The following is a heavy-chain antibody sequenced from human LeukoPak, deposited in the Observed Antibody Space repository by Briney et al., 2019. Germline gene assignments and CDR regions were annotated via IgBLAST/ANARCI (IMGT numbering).Heavy chain of an antibody. Sequence: GRSLRLSCAASGFTFDDYAMHWVRQAPGKGLEWVSGISWNSGSIGYADSVKGRFTISRDNAKNSLYLQMNSLRAEDTALYYCAKDMIAAAGNFDYWGQGSLVTVSS. D-gene: IGHD6-13*01. CDR1: GFTFDDYA. J-gene: IGHJ4*02. CDR3: AKDMIAAAGNFDY. CDR2: ISWNSGSI. V-gene: IGHV3-9*01.